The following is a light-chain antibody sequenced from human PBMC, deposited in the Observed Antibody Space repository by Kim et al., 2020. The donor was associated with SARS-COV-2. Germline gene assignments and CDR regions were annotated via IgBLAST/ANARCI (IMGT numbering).Light chain of an antibody. Sequence: DIQMTQSPSTLSASVGERVTVTCRASQSIGSWLAWYQQKPGKAPTLLIYDASSLESGVPSRFSGSGSGTEFTLTISSLQPDDFATYYCQQYNSYSTFGQGTKVDIK. CDR2: DAS. V-gene: IGKV1-5*01. CDR3: QQYNSYST. CDR1: QSIGSW. J-gene: IGKJ1*01.